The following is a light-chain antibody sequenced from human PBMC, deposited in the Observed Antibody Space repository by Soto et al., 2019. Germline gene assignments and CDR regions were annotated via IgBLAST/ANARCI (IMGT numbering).Light chain of an antibody. CDR2: AAS. J-gene: IGKJ2*01. CDR1: QDINTF. Sequence: DIQLTQSPSFLSASVGDRVTITCRASQDINTFLAWYQQTPGKAPKFLIYAASTLQSGVPSRFSGSGSGTEFTLTITSLQPEYFATYYCQHLSSHPYTFGQGTKLEI. V-gene: IGKV1-9*01. CDR3: QHLSSHPYT.